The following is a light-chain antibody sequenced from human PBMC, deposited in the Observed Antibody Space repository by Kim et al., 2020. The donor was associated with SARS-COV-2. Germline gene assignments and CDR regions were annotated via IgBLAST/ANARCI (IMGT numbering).Light chain of an antibody. CDR3: ATWGDSQNGWV. J-gene: IGLJ3*02. CDR2: STN. V-gene: IGLV1-44*01. CDR1: SPIIGNNP. Sequence: GPRITISCCGSSPIIGNNPVRWYQQIPGTAPKLLIHSTNQRPSGVPDRFSGSKSGTSASLAISGLQSADEADYYCATWGDSQNGWVLGGGTQLTVL.